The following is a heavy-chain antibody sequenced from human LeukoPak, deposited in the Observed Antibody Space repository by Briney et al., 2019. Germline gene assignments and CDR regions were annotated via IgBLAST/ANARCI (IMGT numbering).Heavy chain of an antibody. Sequence: GASVKVSCKASGYTFTSYYMHWVRQAPGQGLEWMGIINPSGGSTNYAQKFQERVTITRDMSTSTAYMELSSLRSEDTAVYYCAAELAGENCSGGSCYGLDWGQGTLVTVSS. J-gene: IGHJ4*02. CDR2: INPSGGST. CDR1: GYTFTSYY. V-gene: IGHV1-46*01. D-gene: IGHD2-15*01. CDR3: AAELAGENCSGGSCYGLD.